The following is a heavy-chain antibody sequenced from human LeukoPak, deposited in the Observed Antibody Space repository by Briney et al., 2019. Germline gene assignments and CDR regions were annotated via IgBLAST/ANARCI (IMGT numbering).Heavy chain of an antibody. CDR3: ARDRIAVAGPLDY. V-gene: IGHV4-39*07. Sequence: PSETLSLTCAVYGGSFSSYYWGWIRQPPGKGLEWIGSLYYSGSTYYNPSLKSRVTISVDTSKNQLSLKLSSVTAADTAVYYCARDRIAVAGPLDYWGQGTLVTVSS. J-gene: IGHJ4*02. CDR2: LYYSGST. D-gene: IGHD6-19*01. CDR1: GGSFSSYY.